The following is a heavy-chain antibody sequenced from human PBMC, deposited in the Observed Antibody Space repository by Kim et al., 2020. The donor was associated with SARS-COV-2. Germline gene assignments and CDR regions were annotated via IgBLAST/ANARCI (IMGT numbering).Heavy chain of an antibody. J-gene: IGHJ4*02. CDR2: IKQDAGEK. CDR1: GFTFSSYW. Sequence: GGSLRLSCAASGFTFSSYWMSWVRQALGKGLEWVANIKQDAGEKYYVDSVKGRFTISRDNAKNSLFLQMNSLRVEDTAVYYCARDLSRQWDGFIDYWGQGTLVTVSS. D-gene: IGHD1-26*01. V-gene: IGHV3-7*03. CDR3: ARDLSRQWDGFIDY.